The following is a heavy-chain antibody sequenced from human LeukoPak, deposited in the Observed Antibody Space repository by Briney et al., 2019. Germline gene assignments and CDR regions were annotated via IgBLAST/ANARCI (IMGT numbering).Heavy chain of an antibody. CDR1: GFTVSSNY. CDR3: ARGTVVVPAARSWDY. J-gene: IGHJ4*02. Sequence: GGSLRLSCAASGFTVSSNYMSWVRQAPGKGLEWVSVIYSGGSTYYADSVKGRFTISRDNSKNTLYLQMNSLRAEGTAVYYCARGTVVVPAARSWDYWGQGTLVTVSS. D-gene: IGHD2-2*01. CDR2: IYSGGST. V-gene: IGHV3-66*02.